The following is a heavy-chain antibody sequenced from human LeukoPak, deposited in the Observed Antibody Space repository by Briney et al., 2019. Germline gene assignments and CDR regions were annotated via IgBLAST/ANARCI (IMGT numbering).Heavy chain of an antibody. D-gene: IGHD2-15*01. CDR1: GDTFSYYS. J-gene: IGHJ6*03. CDR3: ARGYCRGGNCRRDSPYQFYMDV. V-gene: IGHV1-69*06. CDR2: IIPILGTT. Sequence: ASVEVSCKASGDTFSYYSINWVRQAPGQGLEWMGGIIPILGTTNSAQQFQGRITLTADKSTNTAYMELRSLRSEDTAVFYCARGYCRGGNCRRDSPYQFYMDVWGKGTTVTVSS.